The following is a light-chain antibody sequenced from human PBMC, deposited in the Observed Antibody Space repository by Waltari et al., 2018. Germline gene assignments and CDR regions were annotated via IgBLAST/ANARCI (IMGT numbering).Light chain of an antibody. CDR1: SSAVGAYTY. CDR3: TSYTTRHTWV. Sequence: QCALTQPASVSGSTGQAITVSCPATSSAVGAYTYVSWHQQHPGKAPKLMIYEVNNRPSGVSNRFSGSKSGNTASLTISGLQAEDEADYYCTSYTTRHTWVFGEGTKLAVL. V-gene: IGLV2-14*01. CDR2: EVN. J-gene: IGLJ3*02.